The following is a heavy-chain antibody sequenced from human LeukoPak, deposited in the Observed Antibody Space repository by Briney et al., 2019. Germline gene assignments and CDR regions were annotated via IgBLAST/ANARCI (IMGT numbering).Heavy chain of an antibody. D-gene: IGHD3-3*01. Sequence: GGSLRLSCAASGFTFSSYWMHWVRQAPGKGLVWVSRINSDGSSTTYADSVKGRFTISRNNAKNTLYLQMNSLRAEDTAVYYCARDGDYDFWSGLFAMDVWGQGTAVTVSS. V-gene: IGHV3-74*01. J-gene: IGHJ6*02. CDR3: ARDGDYDFWSGLFAMDV. CDR1: GFTFSSYW. CDR2: INSDGSST.